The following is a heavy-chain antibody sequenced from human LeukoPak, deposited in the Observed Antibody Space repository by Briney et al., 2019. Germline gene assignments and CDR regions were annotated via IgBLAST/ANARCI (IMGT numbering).Heavy chain of an antibody. CDR1: GFTVSSNY. J-gene: IGHJ6*02. D-gene: IGHD6-19*01. V-gene: IGHV3-53*01. CDR2: IYSGGST. CDR3: ARDKYLWAVAGHYYYYGMDV. Sequence: GGSLRLSCAASGFTVSSNYMSWVRQAPGKGLEWVSAIYSGGSTYYADSVKGRFTISRDNSKNTLYLQMNSLRAEDTAVYYCARDKYLWAVAGHYYYYGMDVWGQGTTVTVSS.